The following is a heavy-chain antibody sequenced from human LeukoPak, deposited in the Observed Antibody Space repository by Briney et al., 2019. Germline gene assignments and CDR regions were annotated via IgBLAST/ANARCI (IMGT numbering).Heavy chain of an antibody. CDR2: IYTDGST. CDR1: GGSISTYY. CDR3: ARPYRVGGSFPFDI. J-gene: IGHJ3*02. D-gene: IGHD3-16*02. Sequence: PSETLSLTCTVSGGSISTYYWTWIRQSAGKGLEWIGRIYTDGSTSYNPSLRSRVTISVDNSKNQFSLKLSSVTAADTAVYYCARPYRVGGSFPFDIWGQGTMVTVSA. V-gene: IGHV4-4*07.